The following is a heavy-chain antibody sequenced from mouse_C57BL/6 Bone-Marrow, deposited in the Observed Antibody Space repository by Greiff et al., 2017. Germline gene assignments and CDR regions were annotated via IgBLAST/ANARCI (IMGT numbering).Heavy chain of an antibody. CDR1: GYTFTSYW. Sequence: QVQLQQPGAELVMPGASVKLSCKASGYTFTSYWMHWVKQRPGQGLEWIGEIDPSDSYTNYNQKFKGKSTLTVDKSSSPAYMQHSSLTSEDSAVYYCAREARELWFAYWGQGTLVTVSA. CDR2: IDPSDSYT. V-gene: IGHV1-69*01. J-gene: IGHJ3*01. CDR3: AREARELWFAY.